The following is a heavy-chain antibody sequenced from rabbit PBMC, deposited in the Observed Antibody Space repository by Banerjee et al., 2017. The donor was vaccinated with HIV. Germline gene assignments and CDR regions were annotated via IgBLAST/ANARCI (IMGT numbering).Heavy chain of an antibody. V-gene: IGHV1S45*01. CDR1: GFSFSSYG. Sequence: QEQLVESGGGLVQPGGSLTLTCTASGFSFSSYGISWVRQAPGKGLEWIACIYAGSSGSTYYASWAKGRFTISKTSSTTVTLQMTSLTAADTATYFCARGYAGYAGYTYATTDLWGQGTLVTIS. CDR3: ARGYAGYAGYTYATTDL. J-gene: IGHJ4*01. CDR2: IYAGSSGST. D-gene: IGHD6-1*01.